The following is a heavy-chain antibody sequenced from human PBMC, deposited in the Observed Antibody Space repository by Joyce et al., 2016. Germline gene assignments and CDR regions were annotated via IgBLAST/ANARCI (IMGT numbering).Heavy chain of an antibody. CDR2: INNSVAT. Sequence: QVQLQQWGAGLLKPSETLSLTCAVSGGPFRGFYWTWVRQPPGKGLDWIGDINNSVATTYNPSLKTRVTFSVDTSKNQFSLKLTSLSAADTAVYYCARSQWLAPLMYWGQGTPVTVSS. CDR3: ARSQWLAPLMY. D-gene: IGHD6-19*01. CDR1: GGPFRGFY. J-gene: IGHJ4*02. V-gene: IGHV4-34*01.